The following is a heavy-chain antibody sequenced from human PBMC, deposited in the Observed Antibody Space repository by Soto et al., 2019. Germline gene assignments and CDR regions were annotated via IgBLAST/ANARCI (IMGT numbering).Heavy chain of an antibody. J-gene: IGHJ6*02. V-gene: IGHV1-69*13. D-gene: IGHD3-3*01. CDR2: IIPIFGTA. CDR1: GGTFSSYA. CDR3: AVRSTPYYYGMDV. Sequence: SVKVSCKASGGTFSSYAISWVRQAPGQGLEWMGGIIPIFGTANYAQKFQGRVTITADESTSTAYMELSSLRSEDTAVYYCAVRSTPYYYGMDVWGQGTTVTVYS.